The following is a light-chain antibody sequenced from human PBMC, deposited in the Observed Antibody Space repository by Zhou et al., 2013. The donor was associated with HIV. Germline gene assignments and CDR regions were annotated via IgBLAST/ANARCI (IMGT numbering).Light chain of an antibody. CDR3: QQYGRT. Sequence: EIVLTQSPATLSLSPGDRATLSCRASQSLGSAYLAWYQQKPGQPPRLLIYGASSRATGIPDRFSGSGSGTDFTLTISRLEPEDFAVYYCQQYGRTFGQGTKLEIK. CDR1: QSLGSAY. J-gene: IGKJ2*01. CDR2: GAS. V-gene: IGKV3-20*01.